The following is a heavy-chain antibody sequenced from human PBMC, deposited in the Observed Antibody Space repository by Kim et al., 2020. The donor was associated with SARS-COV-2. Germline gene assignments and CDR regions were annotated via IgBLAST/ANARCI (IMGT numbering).Heavy chain of an antibody. CDR2: IYYSGST. V-gene: IGHV4-59*13. Sequence: SETLSLTCTVSGGSISSYYWSWIRQPPGKGLEWIGYIYYSGSTNYNPSLKSRVTISVDTSKNQFSLKLSSVTAADTAVYYCARNTIFWPYQGFDYWGQGTLVTVSS. CDR1: GGSISSYY. J-gene: IGHJ4*02. D-gene: IGHD3-9*01. CDR3: ARNTIFWPYQGFDY.